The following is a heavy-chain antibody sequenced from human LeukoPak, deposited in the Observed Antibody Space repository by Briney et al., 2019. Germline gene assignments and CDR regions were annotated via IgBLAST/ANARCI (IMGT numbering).Heavy chain of an antibody. CDR1: GFTFSTYG. D-gene: IGHD6-19*01. CDR2: IPASGGNT. Sequence: GGSLRLSCAASGFTFSTYGMRWIRQAPGKGLEWVSTIPASGGNTYYADSVKGRFTISRDNSKNTLYLQMNSLTAEDTAIYYCVRYLSGWYYFDYWGQGTLVTVSS. V-gene: IGHV3-23*01. CDR3: VRYLSGWYYFDY. J-gene: IGHJ4*02.